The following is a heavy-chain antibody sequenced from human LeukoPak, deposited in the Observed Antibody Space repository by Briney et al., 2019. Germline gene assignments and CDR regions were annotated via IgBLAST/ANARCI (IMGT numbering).Heavy chain of an antibody. CDR1: GFTFSRYG. CDR2: ISSGGGST. V-gene: IGHV3-23*01. J-gene: IGHJ4*02. CDR3: AKSGYNYDSDAYAFIDY. Sequence: GGTLRLSCAASGFTFSRYGMSWVRQAPGTALEWVPGISSGGGSTYYADSVKGRFTISRDNSKNTLSLQMSSLRVEDTAVYYCAKSGYNYDSDAYAFIDYWGQGTLVTVSS. D-gene: IGHD3-22*01.